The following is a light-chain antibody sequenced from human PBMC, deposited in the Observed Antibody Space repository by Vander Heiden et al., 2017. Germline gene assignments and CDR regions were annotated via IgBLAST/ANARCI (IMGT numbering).Light chain of an antibody. CDR3: QQSYSTPST. Sequence: DIQMTQSPSSLSASVGDRVTITCRASQSISSYLNWYQQKPGKAPKLLNYAASSLQSGVPSRFSGSGSGTDFTLTISSLQPEDFATYYCQQSYSTPSTFGQGTRLEIK. V-gene: IGKV1-39*01. CDR1: QSISSY. CDR2: AAS. J-gene: IGKJ5*01.